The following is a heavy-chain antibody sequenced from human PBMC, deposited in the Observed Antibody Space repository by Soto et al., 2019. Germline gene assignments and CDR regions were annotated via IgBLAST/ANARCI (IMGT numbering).Heavy chain of an antibody. Sequence: EVQLLESGGGLVQPGGSLRLSCAASGFTFSSYAMSWVRQAPGKGLEWVSGISNSGGGTYYADSVKGRFTLSRDNSENTLYLQMNSLRADDTAVYYCANRVYHGDFDYWGQGTLVTVSS. CDR3: ANRVYHGDFDY. V-gene: IGHV3-23*01. D-gene: IGHD2-2*01. CDR1: GFTFSSYA. J-gene: IGHJ4*02. CDR2: ISNSGGGT.